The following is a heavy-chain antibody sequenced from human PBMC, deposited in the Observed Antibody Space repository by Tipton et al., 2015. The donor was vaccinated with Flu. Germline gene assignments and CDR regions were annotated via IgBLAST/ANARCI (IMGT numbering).Heavy chain of an antibody. CDR2: IYSGGST. CDR3: ARDIRRGEYSSSSGGFDY. V-gene: IGHV3-66*01. J-gene: IGHJ4*02. Sequence: SLRLSCAASGFTVSSNYMSWVRQAPGKGLEWVSVIYSGGSTYYADSVKGRFTISRDNSKNTLYLQMNSLRTEDTAVYYCARDIRRGEYSSSSGGFDYWGQGTLVTVSS. CDR1: GFTVSSNY. D-gene: IGHD6-6*01.